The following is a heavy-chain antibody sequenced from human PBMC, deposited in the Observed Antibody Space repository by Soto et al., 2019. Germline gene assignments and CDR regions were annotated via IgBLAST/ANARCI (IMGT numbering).Heavy chain of an antibody. Sequence: PSETLSLTCAVASGSISDYNWWSWVRQPPGKGREWIGDIYRSGDTNYNPSLRSRVTMAVDKSKNQFSLKFDSVTAADTAVYWCARLSVVPAAMGFDHWGQGTLVTVSS. D-gene: IGHD2-2*01. CDR3: ARLSVVPAAMGFDH. V-gene: IGHV4-4*01. J-gene: IGHJ4*02. CDR2: IYRSGDT. CDR1: SGSISDYNW.